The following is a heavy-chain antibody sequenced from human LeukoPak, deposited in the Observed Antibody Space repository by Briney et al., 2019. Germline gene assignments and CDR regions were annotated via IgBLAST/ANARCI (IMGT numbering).Heavy chain of an antibody. V-gene: IGHV3-23*01. CDR2: INDSGGST. D-gene: IGHD3-10*01. Sequence: GGSLRLSCAASGFTFSSYAMSWVRQAPGKGLEWVLTINDSGGSTYYADSVKGRFTISRDNSKNTLYLQMSSLRADDTAVYYCAKSTSYYFGSGIYSYGFDYWGQGTLVTVSS. J-gene: IGHJ4*02. CDR1: GFTFSSYA. CDR3: AKSTSYYFGSGIYSYGFDY.